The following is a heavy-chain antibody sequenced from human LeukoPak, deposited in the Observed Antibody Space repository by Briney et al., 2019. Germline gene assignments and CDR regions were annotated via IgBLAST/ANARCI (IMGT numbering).Heavy chain of an antibody. D-gene: IGHD3-22*01. CDR1: GYTFTGYY. V-gene: IGHV1-2*02. CDR2: INPNSGGT. Sequence: ASVKVSCKASGYTFTGYYMHWVRQDPGQGLEWMGWINPNSGGTIYAQKFQGRVTMTRDTSISTAYMELSRLRSDDTAVYYCARVTGYYYENTGYYHHAFDIWGQGTMVTVSS. J-gene: IGHJ3*02. CDR3: ARVTGYYYENTGYYHHAFDI.